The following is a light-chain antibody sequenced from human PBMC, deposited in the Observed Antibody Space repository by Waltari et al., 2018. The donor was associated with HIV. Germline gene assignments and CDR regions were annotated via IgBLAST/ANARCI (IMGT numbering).Light chain of an antibody. CDR1: SSDVGGYKY. Sequence: QSALTQPPSASGSPGQSVTISCTGTSSDVGGYKYVSGYQQHPGKAPIVMIYEVSKRPSGVPDRFSGSKSGNTASLTVSGLQAEDEADYYCSSYAGSTPVVFGGGTKLTVL. V-gene: IGLV2-8*01. CDR2: EVS. CDR3: SSYAGSTPVV. J-gene: IGLJ2*01.